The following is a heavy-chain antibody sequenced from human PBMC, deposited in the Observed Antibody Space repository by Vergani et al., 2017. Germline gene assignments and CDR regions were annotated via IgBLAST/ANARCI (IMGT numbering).Heavy chain of an antibody. CDR1: GYTFTGYY. D-gene: IGHD3-10*01. Sequence: QVQLVQSGAEVKKPGASVKVSCKASGYTFTGYYMHWVRQAPGQGLEWMGWISAYNGNTNYAQKLQGRVTMTTDTSTSTAYMELRSLRSDDTAVYYCAREPPTMVRGATKFDYWGQGTLVTVSS. J-gene: IGHJ4*02. CDR3: AREPPTMVRGATKFDY. CDR2: ISAYNGNT. V-gene: IGHV1-18*04.